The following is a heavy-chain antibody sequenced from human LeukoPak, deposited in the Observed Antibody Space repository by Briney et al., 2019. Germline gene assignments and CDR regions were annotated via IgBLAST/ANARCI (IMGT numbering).Heavy chain of an antibody. D-gene: IGHD2-21*02. Sequence: SETLSLTCAVHSGTFNGYHWNWIRHVPGKGLEWNGEINDRGHTNYNPSLESRVTISVDTSKNQFSLKLSSVTAADTAVYYCARGPGVVVTATRPFDYWGQGTLVTVSS. V-gene: IGHV4-34*01. CDR3: ARGPGVVVTATRPFDY. CDR2: INDRGHT. CDR1: SGTFNGYH. J-gene: IGHJ4*02.